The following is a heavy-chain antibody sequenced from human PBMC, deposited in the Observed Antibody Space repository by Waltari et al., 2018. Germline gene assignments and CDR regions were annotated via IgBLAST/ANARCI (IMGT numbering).Heavy chain of an antibody. CDR3: AKDKSQYCSSTSCYLRGFDY. CDR1: GFTFSSYA. V-gene: IGHV3-23*01. CDR2: ISGSGGST. Sequence: EVQLLESGGGLVQPGGSLRLSCAASGFTFSSYAMSWVRQAPGKGLEWVAAISGSGGSTNYADAVKGRFTISRDNSNNTLYLQMNSLRAEDTAVYYCAKDKSQYCSSTSCYLRGFDYWGQGTLVTVSS. D-gene: IGHD2-2*01. J-gene: IGHJ4*02.